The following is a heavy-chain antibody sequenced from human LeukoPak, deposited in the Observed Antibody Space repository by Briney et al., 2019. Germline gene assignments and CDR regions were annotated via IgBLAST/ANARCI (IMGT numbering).Heavy chain of an antibody. CDR2: ISHDGGND. V-gene: IGHV3-30*04. D-gene: IGHD3-10*01. J-gene: IGHJ4*02. Sequence: GGSLRLSCAASGLTFRNHAIHWVRQAPGKGLEWVTVISHDGGNDYYRDSVKGRFTISRDNAKNSLYLQMNSLRAEDTAVYYCAREGFMDYFDYWGQGTLVTVSS. CDR3: AREGFMDYFDY. CDR1: GLTFRNHA.